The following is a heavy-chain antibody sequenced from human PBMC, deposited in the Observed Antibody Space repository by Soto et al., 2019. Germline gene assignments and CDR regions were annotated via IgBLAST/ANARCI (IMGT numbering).Heavy chain of an antibody. CDR1: GFTFSSYA. J-gene: IGHJ4*02. CDR2: ISYDGSNK. D-gene: IGHD3-22*01. Sequence: PGGSLRLSCAASGFTFSSYAMHWVRQAPGKGLEWVAVISYDGSNKYYADSVKGRFTISRDNSKNTLYLQMNSLRAEDTAVYYCARESSALRYYYDSSGYYRSPAYWGQGT. V-gene: IGHV3-30-3*01. CDR3: ARESSALRYYYDSSGYYRSPAY.